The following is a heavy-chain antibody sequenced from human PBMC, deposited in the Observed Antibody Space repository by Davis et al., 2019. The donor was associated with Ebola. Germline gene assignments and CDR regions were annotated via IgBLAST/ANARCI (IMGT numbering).Heavy chain of an antibody. Sequence: SETLSLTCAVSGGSISSSNWWSWVRQPPGKGLEWIGEIYHSGSTNYNPSLKSRVTISVDTSKNQFSLTLSSVTAADTAVYYCARRIMITFGGVIVYVDAFDIWGQGTMVTVSS. J-gene: IGHJ3*02. V-gene: IGHV4-4*02. CDR1: GGSISSSNW. CDR3: ARRIMITFGGVIVYVDAFDI. CDR2: IYHSGST. D-gene: IGHD3-16*02.